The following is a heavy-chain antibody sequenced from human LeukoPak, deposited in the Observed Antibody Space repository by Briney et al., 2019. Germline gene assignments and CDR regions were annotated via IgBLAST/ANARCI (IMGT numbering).Heavy chain of an antibody. CDR1: GGSFSEYY. CDR3: ARVTYYYDSSGYSL. Sequence: SETLSLTCAVYGGSFSEYYWNWIRQPPGKGLEWIGEINHSGSTKYNPSLKSRVTISVDTSKKQYSLKLSSVTAADTAVYYCARVTYYYDSSGYSLWGQGTLVTVSS. D-gene: IGHD3-22*01. CDR2: INHSGST. J-gene: IGHJ4*02. V-gene: IGHV4-34*01.